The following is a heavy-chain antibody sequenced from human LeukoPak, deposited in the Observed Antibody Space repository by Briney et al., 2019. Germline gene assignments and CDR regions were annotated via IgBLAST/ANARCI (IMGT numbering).Heavy chain of an antibody. CDR3: ARGRVVLWLRGDWFAP. J-gene: IGHJ5*02. V-gene: IGHV4-38-2*02. CDR1: GYSISSGHY. D-gene: IGHD5-18*01. CDR2: TYHSGST. Sequence: SETLSLTCTVSGYSISSGHYWGWIRQPPGKWLEWIGSTYHSGSTYYNPSLESRVTRSVDTYKNQFSLKLNSVTAADTAVYYCARGRVVLWLRGDWFAPWGQGTLVTVSS.